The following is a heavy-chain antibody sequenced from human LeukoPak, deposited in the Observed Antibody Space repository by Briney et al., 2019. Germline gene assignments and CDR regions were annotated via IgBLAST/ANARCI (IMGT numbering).Heavy chain of an antibody. J-gene: IGHJ4*02. V-gene: IGHV3-66*01. CDR1: GFTVSNNY. D-gene: IGHD5-24*01. CDR2: IYSGGST. CDR3: ARDLAGYNSFDY. Sequence: GGSLRLSCAASGFTVSNNYMSWVRQAPGKRLVWVSSIYSGGSTYYTDSVKGRFTISRDNSKNTLYLQMNSLRAEDTAVYYCARDLAGYNSFDYWGQGTLVTVSS.